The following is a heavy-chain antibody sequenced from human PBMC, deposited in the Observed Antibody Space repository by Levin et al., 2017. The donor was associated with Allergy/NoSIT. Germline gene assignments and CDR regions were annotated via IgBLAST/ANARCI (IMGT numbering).Heavy chain of an antibody. J-gene: IGHJ4*02. CDR1: GFTVSSNY. D-gene: IGHD6-19*01. CDR3: AKWAGFGWADY. Sequence: PGGSLRLSCAASGFTVSSNYIIWVRQAPGKGLEWVSVIYSDGTTHYADSVKGRFTISRDNSKNTLYLQMNSLRAEDTAVYYCAKWAGFGWADYWGQGTLVTVSS. CDR2: IYSDGTT. V-gene: IGHV3-53*01.